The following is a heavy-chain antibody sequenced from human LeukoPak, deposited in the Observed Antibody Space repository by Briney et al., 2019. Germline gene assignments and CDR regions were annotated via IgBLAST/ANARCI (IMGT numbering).Heavy chain of an antibody. D-gene: IGHD6-19*01. CDR3: ARRAVFYYYYYYGMDV. CDR1: GGSFSGYY. V-gene: IGHV4-34*01. J-gene: IGHJ6*02. Sequence: SETLSLTCAVCGGSFSGYYWSWIRQPPGKGLEWIGEINHSGSTNYNPSLKSRVTTSVDTSKNQFSLKLSSVTAADTAVYYCARRAVFYYYYYYGMDVWGQGTTVTVSS. CDR2: INHSGST.